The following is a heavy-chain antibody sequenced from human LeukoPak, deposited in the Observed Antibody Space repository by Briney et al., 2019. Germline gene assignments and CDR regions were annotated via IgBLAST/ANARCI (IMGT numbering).Heavy chain of an antibody. Sequence: PGGSLRLSCAASGFTFVDYAMHWVRQAPGKGLEWVSLISGDGRDAYYGDFVKGRFTISRDNINNSLYLQMNNLRTEDTALYYCAKDVSSGWSNWDYWGQGTLVTVSS. J-gene: IGHJ4*02. CDR1: GFTFVDYA. D-gene: IGHD6-19*01. CDR2: ISGDGRDA. CDR3: AKDVSSGWSNWDY. V-gene: IGHV3-43*02.